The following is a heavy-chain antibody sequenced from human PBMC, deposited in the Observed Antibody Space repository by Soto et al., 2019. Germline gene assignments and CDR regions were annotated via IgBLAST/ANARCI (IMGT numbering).Heavy chain of an antibody. CDR1: GGTFSSYA. D-gene: IGHD5-18*01. Sequence: QVQLVQSGAEVKKPGSSVKVSCKASGGTFSSYAISWVRQAPGQGLEWVAVISYDGSNKYYADSVKGRFTISRDNSKNTLYLQMNSLRAEDTAVYYCARDPHRLQLWFLDYWGQGTLVTVSS. CDR3: ARDPHRLQLWFLDY. J-gene: IGHJ4*02. V-gene: IGHV3-30*16. CDR2: ISYDGSNK.